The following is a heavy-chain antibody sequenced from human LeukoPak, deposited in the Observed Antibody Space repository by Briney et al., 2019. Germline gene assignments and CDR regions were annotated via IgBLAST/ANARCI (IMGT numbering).Heavy chain of an antibody. D-gene: IGHD1-26*01. J-gene: IGHJ4*02. CDR3: ARPSFVAGSYYPL. CDR2: ISSSSRYI. Sequence: GGSLRLSCAASGFTFSSYSMNWVRQAPGKGLEWVSSISSSSRYIYYADSVKGRFTISRDNAKNSLYLQMNTLRAEDTAVYYCARPSFVAGSYYPLWGQGTLVAVSS. CDR1: GFTFSSYS. V-gene: IGHV3-21*01.